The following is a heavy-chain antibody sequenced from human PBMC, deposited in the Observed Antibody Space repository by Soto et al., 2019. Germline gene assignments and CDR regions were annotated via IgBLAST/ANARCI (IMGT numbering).Heavy chain of an antibody. CDR3: ATDWGTGVVPAAYS. Sequence: QVQLVESGGGLVKPGGSLRLSCAASGFTFSDYYMSWIRQAPARGLEWVSFISGSGTTRYYADSVRGRFTISRDKAKNSVYLQMDSLRAEDTAVYYCATDWGTGVVPAAYSWGQGTLVSVSS. D-gene: IGHD2-2*01. CDR2: ISGSGTTR. V-gene: IGHV3-11*01. CDR1: GFTFSDYY. J-gene: IGHJ4*02.